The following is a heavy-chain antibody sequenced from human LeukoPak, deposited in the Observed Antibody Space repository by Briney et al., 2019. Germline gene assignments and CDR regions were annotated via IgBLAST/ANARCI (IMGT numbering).Heavy chain of an antibody. CDR3: ASTITMVRGVSNAFDI. Sequence: ASVKVSCKVSGYTLTELSMHWVRQAPGKGLEWMGGFDPEDGETIYAQKSQGRVTMTEDTSTDTAYMELSSLRSEDTAVYYCASTITMVRGVSNAFDIWGQGTMVTVSS. CDR1: GYTLTELS. V-gene: IGHV1-24*01. CDR2: FDPEDGET. D-gene: IGHD3-10*01. J-gene: IGHJ3*02.